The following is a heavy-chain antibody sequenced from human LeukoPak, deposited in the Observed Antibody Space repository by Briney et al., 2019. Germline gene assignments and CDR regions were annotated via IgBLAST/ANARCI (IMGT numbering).Heavy chain of an antibody. CDR1: GYTFTSYD. CDR3: ARASDIVVVVAATWAYFDY. V-gene: IGHV1-46*01. Sequence: GASVKVSCKASGYTFTSYDINWVRQATGQGLEWMGIINPSGGSTSYAQKFQGRVTMTRDTSTSTVYMELSSLRSEDTAVYYCARASDIVVVVAATWAYFDYWGQGTLVTVSS. J-gene: IGHJ4*02. CDR2: INPSGGST. D-gene: IGHD2-15*01.